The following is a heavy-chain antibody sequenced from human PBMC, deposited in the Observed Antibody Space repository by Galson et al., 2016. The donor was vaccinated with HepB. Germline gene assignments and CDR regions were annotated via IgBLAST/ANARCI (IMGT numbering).Heavy chain of an antibody. CDR1: GFTFRSAW. Sequence: SLRLSCAASGFTFRSAWMSWVRQTPGKGLEWVGRIRSETDGATTDYAASVKGRFTISRDDSKNTLFVQMNSLRIEDTAVYFCTSLYYDFWTGEWHSFDYWGQGAPVTVSS. V-gene: IGHV3-15*01. J-gene: IGHJ4*02. D-gene: IGHD3-3*01. CDR2: IRSETDGATT. CDR3: TSLYYDFWTGEWHSFDY.